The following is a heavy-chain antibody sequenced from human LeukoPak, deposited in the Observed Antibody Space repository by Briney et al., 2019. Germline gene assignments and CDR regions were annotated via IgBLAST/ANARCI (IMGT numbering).Heavy chain of an antibody. CDR3: ARLYGDYPYWYFDL. CDR2: IYYSGST. J-gene: IGHJ2*01. V-gene: IGHV4-59*08. D-gene: IGHD4-17*01. Sequence: SETLSLTCTVSGGSISSYYWSRIRQPPGKGLEWIGYIYYSGSTNYNPSLKSRVTISVDTSKNQFSLKLSSVTAADMAVYYCARLYGDYPYWYFDLWGRGTLVTVSS. CDR1: GGSISSYY.